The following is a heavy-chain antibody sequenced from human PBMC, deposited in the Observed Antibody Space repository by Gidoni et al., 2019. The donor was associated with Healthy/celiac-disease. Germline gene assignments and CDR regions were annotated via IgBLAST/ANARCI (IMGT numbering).Heavy chain of an antibody. Sequence: EVQLVESGGGLVQPGGSLRLSCAASGFTFSSYSMNWVRQAPGKGLEWCSYISSSSSTIYYADSVKGRFTISRDNAKNSLYLQMNSLRAEDTAVYYCARDVGGLGGPPYWGQGTLVTVSS. D-gene: IGHD3-16*01. V-gene: IGHV3-48*01. CDR3: ARDVGGLGGPPY. CDR2: ISSSSSTI. J-gene: IGHJ4*02. CDR1: GFTFSSYS.